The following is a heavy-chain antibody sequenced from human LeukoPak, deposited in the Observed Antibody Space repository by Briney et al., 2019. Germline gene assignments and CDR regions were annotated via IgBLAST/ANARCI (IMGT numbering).Heavy chain of an antibody. CDR2: IIPIFGTA. Sequence: ASVKVSCKASGGTFSSYAISWVRQAPGQGLEWMGGIIPIFGTANYAQKFQGRVTITADESTSTAYMELSSLRSEDTAVYYCARGGVAASGASDIWGQGTMVTVSS. J-gene: IGHJ3*02. CDR1: GGTFSSYA. D-gene: IGHD6-13*01. CDR3: ARGGVAASGASDI. V-gene: IGHV1-69*13.